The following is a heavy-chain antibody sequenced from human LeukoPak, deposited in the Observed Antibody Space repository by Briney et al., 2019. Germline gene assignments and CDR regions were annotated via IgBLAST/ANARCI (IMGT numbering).Heavy chain of an antibody. CDR2: IYYTGST. V-gene: IGHV4-59*01. CDR3: AKDGIYDSSGYSWFDP. J-gene: IGHJ5*02. Sequence: SETLSLTCTVSGGSISSYYWSWIRQPPGKGLEWIGYIYYTGSTNYHPPLKSRVTISLDTSKNQFSLKLISVTAADTAVYYCAKDGIYDSSGYSWFDPWGQGTQVTVSS. D-gene: IGHD3-22*01. CDR1: GGSISSYY.